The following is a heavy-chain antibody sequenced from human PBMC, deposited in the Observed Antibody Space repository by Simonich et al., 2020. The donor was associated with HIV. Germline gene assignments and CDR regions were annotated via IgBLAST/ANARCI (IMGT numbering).Heavy chain of an antibody. CDR3: ARSSWENYFYMDV. J-gene: IGHJ6*03. V-gene: IGHV4-39*01. CDR2: IFYSGIT. CDR1: GGSITSSSYY. D-gene: IGHD1-26*01. Sequence: HLQLQESGPGLVKPSETLSLTCTVSGGSITSSSYYWGWIRQPPGKGLEWIGPIFYSGITSYNPSLKSRGTISVDTSKNQFSLKLISVTAADTAVYYCARSSWENYFYMDVWGIGTTVTVSS.